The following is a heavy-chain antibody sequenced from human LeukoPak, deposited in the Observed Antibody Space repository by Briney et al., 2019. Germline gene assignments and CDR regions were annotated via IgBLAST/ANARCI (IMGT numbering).Heavy chain of an antibody. D-gene: IGHD2-2*01. CDR3: ARAESPSTYCSSTSCHYFDY. CDR2: IIPIFGTA. CDR1: GGTFSSYA. Sequence: SVKVSCKASGGTFSSYAISWVRQAPGQGLEWMGGIIPIFGTANYAQKFQGRVTITADESTSTAYMELSSLRSEDTAVYYCARAESPSTYCSSTSCHYFDYWGQGTLVTVSS. V-gene: IGHV1-69*13. J-gene: IGHJ4*02.